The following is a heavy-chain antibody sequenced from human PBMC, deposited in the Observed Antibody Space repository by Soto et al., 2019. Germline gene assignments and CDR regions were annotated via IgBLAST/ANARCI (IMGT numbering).Heavy chain of an antibody. D-gene: IGHD5-18*01. V-gene: IGHV1-69*06. Sequence: VASVKVSCKASGGTFSSYAISWVRQAPGQGLEWMGGIIPIFGTANYAQKFQGRVTITADKSTSTAYMELSSLRSEDTAVYYCAGIRGYSYGGPRVRLDGMDVWGQGTTVTVSS. CDR2: IIPIFGTA. CDR1: GGTFSSYA. CDR3: AGIRGYSYGGPRVRLDGMDV. J-gene: IGHJ6*02.